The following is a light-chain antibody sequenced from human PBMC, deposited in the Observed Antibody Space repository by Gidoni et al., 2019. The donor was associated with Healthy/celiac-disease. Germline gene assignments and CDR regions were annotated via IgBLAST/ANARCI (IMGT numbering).Light chain of an antibody. CDR2: GAS. V-gene: IGKV3-20*01. J-gene: IGKJ1*01. Sequence: IELTQSPGTLSLSPGERATLSCRASQSVSSSYLAWYQQKPGQAPRLLIYGASSRATGIPDRFSGSGSGTDFTLTISRLGPEDFAVYYCQQYGSSPCTFGQGTKVEIK. CDR3: QQYGSSPCT. CDR1: QSVSSSY.